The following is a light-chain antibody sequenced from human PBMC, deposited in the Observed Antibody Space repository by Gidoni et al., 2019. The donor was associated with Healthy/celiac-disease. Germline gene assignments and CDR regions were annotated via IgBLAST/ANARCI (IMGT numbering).Light chain of an antibody. CDR1: QSALYSSNNKNY. Sequence: DIVMTQYPDTLAVSLGERATINCKSSQSALYSSNNKNYVAWYQQKPGQPPKLLIYWASTREAVVPDRFSGSGSGPDFSLTISSLQAEDVAVYYCQQYYSTPYTFGQGTKLEIK. V-gene: IGKV4-1*01. J-gene: IGKJ2*01. CDR2: WAS. CDR3: QQYYSTPYT.